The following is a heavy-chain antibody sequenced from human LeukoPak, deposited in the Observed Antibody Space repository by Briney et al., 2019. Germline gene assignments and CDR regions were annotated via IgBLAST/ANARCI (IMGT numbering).Heavy chain of an antibody. CDR3: ARDPGCSSTSCQASGWGYFDY. D-gene: IGHD2-2*01. V-gene: IGHV1-2*02. Sequence: ASVKVSCKASGYTFTGYYMHWVRQAPGQGLEWMGWINPNSGGTNYAQKFQGRVTMTRDTSISTAYMELSRLRSDDTAVYYCARDPGCSSTSCQASGWGYFDYWGQGTLVTVSS. CDR1: GYTFTGYY. CDR2: INPNSGGT. J-gene: IGHJ4*02.